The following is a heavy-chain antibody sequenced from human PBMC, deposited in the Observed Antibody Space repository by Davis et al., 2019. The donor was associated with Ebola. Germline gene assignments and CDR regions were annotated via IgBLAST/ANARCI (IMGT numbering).Heavy chain of an antibody. D-gene: IGHD3-10*01. J-gene: IGHJ4*02. V-gene: IGHV3-23*01. CDR3: ARDPSGSFDY. Sequence: GESLKISCAASGFTFNTYIMSWVRQAPGRGLEWVSSIMNYGDSTFYSDSVKGRFTISRDRSTNTLYLQMSNLRVEDTAVYYCARDPSGSFDYWGQGTPVTVSS. CDR2: IMNYGDST. CDR1: GFTFNTYI.